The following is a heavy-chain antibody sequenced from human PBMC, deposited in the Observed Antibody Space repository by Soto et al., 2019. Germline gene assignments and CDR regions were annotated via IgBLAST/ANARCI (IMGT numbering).Heavy chain of an antibody. D-gene: IGHD2-2*02. CDR2: IYQSGST. CDR1: GYSISSGNY. Sequence: SETLSLTCPVSGYSISSGNYWGWIRQPPGKGLEWIGSIYQSGSTYYNPSLRSRATISVDTSKNQFSLKLSSVTAADTAVYYCARLDGRGLLYCSSTSCYNYGMDVWGQGTTVTVSS. V-gene: IGHV4-38-2*01. CDR3: ARLDGRGLLYCSSTSCYNYGMDV. J-gene: IGHJ6*02.